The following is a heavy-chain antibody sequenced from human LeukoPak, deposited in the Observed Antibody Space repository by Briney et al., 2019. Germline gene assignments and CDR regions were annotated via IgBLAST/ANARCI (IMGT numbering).Heavy chain of an antibody. D-gene: IGHD3-10*01. CDR2: IYPSGNT. CDR1: GGSISTSSYY. CDR3: AREDSGSYYNYYYFYMDV. V-gene: IGHV4-61*02. J-gene: IGHJ6*03. Sequence: SETLSLTCTVSGGSISTSSYYWGWVRQPAGKGLEWIGRIYPSGNTNYNPSLKSRVTLSVDTSKTQFSLRLSSVTAADTAVYYCAREDSGSYYNYYYFYMDVWGKGTTVTISS.